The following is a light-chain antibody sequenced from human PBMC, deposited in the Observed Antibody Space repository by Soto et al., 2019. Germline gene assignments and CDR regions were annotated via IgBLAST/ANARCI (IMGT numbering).Light chain of an antibody. CDR1: QSVRSTY. CDR2: DAS. V-gene: IGKV3-20*01. J-gene: IGKJ4*02. CDR3: HQYGHSPVT. Sequence: EIVLTQTPGTVSLSPGERATLSCRASQSVRSTYFAWYQHKPGQAPRLLIFDASTRATGVPDRFSGSGSGTDFTLTISRLEPEDFALYYCHQYGHSPVTFGGWTKVEIK.